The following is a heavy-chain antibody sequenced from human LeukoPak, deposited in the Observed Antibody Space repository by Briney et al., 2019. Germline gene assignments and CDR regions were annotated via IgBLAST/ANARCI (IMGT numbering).Heavy chain of an antibody. J-gene: IGHJ6*03. D-gene: IGHD5-18*01. Sequence: ASVKVSCKASGYTFTSYAMNWVRQAPGQGLEWMGWINTNTGNPTYAQGFTGRFVFSLDTSVSTAYLQISSLKAEDTAVYYCAREGYSYLVAKGYMDVWGKGTTVTVSS. CDR2: INTNTGNP. CDR3: AREGYSYLVAKGYMDV. CDR1: GYTFTSYA. V-gene: IGHV7-4-1*02.